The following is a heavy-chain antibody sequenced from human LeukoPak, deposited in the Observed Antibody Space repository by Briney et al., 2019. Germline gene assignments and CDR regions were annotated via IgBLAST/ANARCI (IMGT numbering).Heavy chain of an antibody. CDR1: GFTFSSYW. CDR2: INSDGSST. Sequence: GGSLRLSCAASGFTFSSYWMHWVRQAPGKGLAWVSRINSDGSSTSYADSVKGRFTISRDNAKNTLYLQMNSLRAEDTAVYYCARDRDSGSYYYYYGMDVWGQGTTVTVSS. V-gene: IGHV3-74*01. CDR3: ARDRDSGSYYYYYGMDV. D-gene: IGHD1-26*01. J-gene: IGHJ6*02.